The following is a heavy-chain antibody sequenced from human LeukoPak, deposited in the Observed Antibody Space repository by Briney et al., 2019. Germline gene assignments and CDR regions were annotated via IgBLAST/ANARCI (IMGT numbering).Heavy chain of an antibody. J-gene: IGHJ4*02. V-gene: IGHV3-7*01. CDR1: VFTFSNYW. Sequence: PGGSLRLSCAASVFTFSNYWMSWVRQPPGKGLEWVANVRQDGSETYYVDSVKGRFTISRDNTKNSLYLQMNSLRAEDTAVYYCARPPYSGGWYLMFWGQGTLVTVSS. D-gene: IGHD6-19*01. CDR2: VRQDGSET. CDR3: ARPPYSGGWYLMF.